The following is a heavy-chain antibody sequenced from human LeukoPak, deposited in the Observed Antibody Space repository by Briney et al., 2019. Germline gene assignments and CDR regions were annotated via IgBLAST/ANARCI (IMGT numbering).Heavy chain of an antibody. D-gene: IGHD4-17*01. V-gene: IGHV4-4*02. CDR2: IYHSGST. CDR1: GGSISSSNW. J-gene: IGHJ6*04. CDR3: ARRYGDYLYYCYGMDV. Sequence: SETLSLTCAVSGGSISSSNWWSWVRQPPGKGLEWIGEIYHSGSTNYNPSLKSRVTISVDKSKNQFSLKLSSVTAADTAVYYCARRYGDYLYYCYGMDVWGKGTTVTVSS.